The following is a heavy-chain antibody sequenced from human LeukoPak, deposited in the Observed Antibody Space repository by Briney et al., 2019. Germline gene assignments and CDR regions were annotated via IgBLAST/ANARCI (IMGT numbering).Heavy chain of an antibody. J-gene: IGHJ6*03. CDR3: AGVGGCSGGSCYGGWFYYYYYYMDV. CDR2: INPSGGNT. CDR1: GYTFTSYY. Sequence: ASVKVSCKASGYTFTSYYMHWVRQAPGQGLEWMGIINPSGGNTNYAQKLQGRVTMTTDTSTSTAYMELRSLRSDDTAVYYCAGVGGCSGGSCYGGWFYYYYYYMDVWGKGTTVTVSS. V-gene: IGHV1-46*01. D-gene: IGHD2-15*01.